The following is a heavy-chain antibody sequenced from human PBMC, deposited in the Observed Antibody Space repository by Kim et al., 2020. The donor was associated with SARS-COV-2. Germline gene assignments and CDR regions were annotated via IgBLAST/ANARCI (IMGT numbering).Heavy chain of an antibody. D-gene: IGHD2-2*01. V-gene: IGHV4-4*08. J-gene: IGHJ4*02. Sequence: SLKSRVTISVDTSKNQFSLRLSSVTAADTAVYYCARIPYCSSTSCPLPDYWGQGTLVTVSS. CDR3: ARIPYCSSTSCPLPDY.